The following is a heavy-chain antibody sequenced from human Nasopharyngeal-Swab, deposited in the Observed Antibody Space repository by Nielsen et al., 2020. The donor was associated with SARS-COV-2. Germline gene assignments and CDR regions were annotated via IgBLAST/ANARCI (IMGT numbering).Heavy chain of an antibody. J-gene: IGHJ5*02. CDR2: IYYSGST. CDR1: GGSISSSSYY. CDR3: AGRVRGVIIDWFDP. Sequence: SETLSLTCTVSGGSISSSSYYWGWLRQPPGKGLEWIGSIYYSGSTYYNPSLKSRVTISVDKSKNQFSLKLSSVTAADTAVYYCAGRVRGVIIDWFDPWGQGTLVTVSS. V-gene: IGHV4-39*07. D-gene: IGHD3-10*01.